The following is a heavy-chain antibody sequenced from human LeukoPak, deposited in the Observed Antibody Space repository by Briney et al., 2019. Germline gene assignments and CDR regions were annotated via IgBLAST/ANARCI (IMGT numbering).Heavy chain of an antibody. V-gene: IGHV1-2*02. CDR1: GYTFTGYY. D-gene: IGHD3-22*01. CDR2: INPNSGGT. CDR3: ARDEGWDDSSGY. J-gene: IGHJ4*02. Sequence: ASVKVSCKASGYTFTGYYMHWVRQAPGQGLEWMGWINPNSGGTNYAQKFQGRVTMTRDTSISTAYMELSRLRSDDTAVYYCARDEGWDDSSGYWGQGTLVTVSS.